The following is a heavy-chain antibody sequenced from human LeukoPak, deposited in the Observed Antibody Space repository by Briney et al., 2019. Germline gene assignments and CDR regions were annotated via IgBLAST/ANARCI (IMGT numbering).Heavy chain of an antibody. CDR2: IDPSDSYS. CDR3: ARHSLRRWTGYSSSSHAFDI. CDR1: GYSFTSYW. D-gene: IGHD6-19*01. V-gene: IGHV5-10-1*01. J-gene: IGHJ3*02. Sequence: GESLKISCKASGYSFTSYWISWVRQMPGKGLEWMGRIDPSDSYSNYSPSFQGHVSISADKSISTVYLQWSSLKASDTAMYYCARHSLRRWTGYSSSSHAFDIWGQGTMVTVSS.